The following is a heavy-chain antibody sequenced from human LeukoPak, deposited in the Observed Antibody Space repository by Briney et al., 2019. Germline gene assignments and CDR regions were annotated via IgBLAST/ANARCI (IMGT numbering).Heavy chain of an antibody. D-gene: IGHD4-23*01. CDR1: GGSISSGGYS. V-gene: IGHV4-30-2*01. CDR3: ATLTTVVPPSFFDY. Sequence: SETLSLTCSVSGGSISSGGYSWSWIRQPPGKGLEWIGYINHSGNTYHNPSLMSRVTISVDTSKNQFSLKLSSVTAADTAVYYCATLTTVVPPSFFDYWGQGTLVTVSS. CDR2: INHSGNT. J-gene: IGHJ4*02.